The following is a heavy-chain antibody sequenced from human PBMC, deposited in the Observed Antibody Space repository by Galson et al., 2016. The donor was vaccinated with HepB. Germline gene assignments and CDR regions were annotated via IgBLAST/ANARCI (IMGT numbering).Heavy chain of an antibody. J-gene: IGHJ6*04. V-gene: IGHV1-69*02. Sequence: SVKVSCKASGSTFNSYTINWVRQAPGQGLEWLGRITPILAITNYAQKFQGRVTITADKSTSTAYMELNSLRSEDTAVNYCASPVRDTSYYYFMAVWGKGTTVTVSS. CDR2: ITPILAIT. D-gene: IGHD2-2*01. CDR1: GSTFNSYT. CDR3: ASPVRDTSYYYFMAV.